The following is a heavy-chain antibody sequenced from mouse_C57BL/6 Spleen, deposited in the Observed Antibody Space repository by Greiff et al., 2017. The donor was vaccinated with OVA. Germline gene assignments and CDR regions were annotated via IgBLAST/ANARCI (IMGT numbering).Heavy chain of an antibody. CDR2: IHPNSGST. Sequence: QVQLQQPGAELVKPGASVKLSCKASGYTFTSYWMHWVKQRPGPGLEWIGMIHPNSGSTNYNEKFKSKATLTVDKSSSTAYMQLSSLTSEDSAVYYCARSNYYGNSYYYAMDYWGQGTSVTVSS. V-gene: IGHV1-64*01. J-gene: IGHJ4*01. CDR1: GYTFTSYW. D-gene: IGHD2-1*01. CDR3: ARSNYYGNSYYYAMDY.